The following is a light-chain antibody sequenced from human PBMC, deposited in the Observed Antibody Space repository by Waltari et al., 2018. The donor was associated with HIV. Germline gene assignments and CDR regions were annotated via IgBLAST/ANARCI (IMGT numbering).Light chain of an antibody. CDR2: AAS. J-gene: IGKJ5*01. V-gene: IGKV1-12*01. Sequence: DIQMTQSPSSVSASVGDRVTITCRASQDIGTWLAWYQQRPGKAPKLLIDAASTLQIGVPPRFSGSGSGTDFTLSISSLQPEDFATYFWQQANNFPTFGQGTRLVIK. CDR1: QDIGTW. CDR3: QQANNFPT.